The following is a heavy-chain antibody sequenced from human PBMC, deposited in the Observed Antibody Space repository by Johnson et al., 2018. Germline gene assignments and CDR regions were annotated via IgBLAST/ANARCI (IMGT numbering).Heavy chain of an antibody. D-gene: IGHD5-18*01. Sequence: QLVQSGPGLVKPSETLSLTCTVSGGSISSDYWSWIRQPPGKGLEWIGYSYYSGSTNYNPSLKSRVTISVDTSKNQFSLKLSSVTAADTAVYYCARDLGYSYGYRDVWGKGTTVTVSS. CDR1: GGSISSDY. CDR3: ARDLGYSYGYRDV. V-gene: IGHV4-59*01. J-gene: IGHJ6*03. CDR2: SYYSGST.